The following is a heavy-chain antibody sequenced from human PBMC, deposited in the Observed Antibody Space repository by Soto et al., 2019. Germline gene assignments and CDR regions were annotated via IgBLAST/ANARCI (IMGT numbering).Heavy chain of an antibody. D-gene: IGHD3-10*01. V-gene: IGHV1-18*01. CDR2: ISAYNGNT. CDR1: GYTFTSYG. CDR3: ARDYLWFGELVGGRWFAP. Sequence: ASVKVSCKASGYTFTSYGISWVRQAPGQGLEWMGWISAYNGNTNYAQKLQGRVTMTTDTSTSTAYMELRSLRSDDTAVYYCARDYLWFGELVGGRWFAPWGQGTLVTVSS. J-gene: IGHJ5*02.